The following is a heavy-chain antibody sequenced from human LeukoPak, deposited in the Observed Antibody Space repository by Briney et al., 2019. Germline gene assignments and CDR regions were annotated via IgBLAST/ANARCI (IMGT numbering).Heavy chain of an antibody. CDR3: ARTDSSGYYLDY. J-gene: IGHJ4*02. CDR1: GGTFGSYA. Sequence: SVKVSCKASGGTFGSYAISWVRQAPGQGLEWMGGIIPIFGTANYAQKFQGRVTITADESTSTAYMELSSLRSEDTAVYYCARTDSSGYYLDYWGQGTLVTVSS. D-gene: IGHD3-22*01. V-gene: IGHV1-69*01. CDR2: IIPIFGTA.